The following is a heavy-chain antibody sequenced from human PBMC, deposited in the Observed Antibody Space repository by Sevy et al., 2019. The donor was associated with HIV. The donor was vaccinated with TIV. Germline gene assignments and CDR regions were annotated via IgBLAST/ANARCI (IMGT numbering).Heavy chain of an antibody. D-gene: IGHD2-2*01. CDR3: ARDPGPAIYCSSTSCYGNYFDY. Sequence: GGSLRLSCAPSGFTFSSYSMNWVRQAPGKGLEWVSSISSSSSYIYYADSVKGRFTISRDNAKNSLYLQMNSLRAEDTAVYYCARDPGPAIYCSSTSCYGNYFDYWGQGTLVTVSS. CDR1: GFTFSSYS. J-gene: IGHJ4*02. V-gene: IGHV3-21*01. CDR2: ISSSSSYI.